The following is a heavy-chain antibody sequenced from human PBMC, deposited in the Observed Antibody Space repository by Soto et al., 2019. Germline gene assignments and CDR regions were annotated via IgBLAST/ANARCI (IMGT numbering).Heavy chain of an antibody. D-gene: IGHD1-7*01. Sequence: ASVKVSCKASGYTFTSYAMHWVRHAPGQRLEWMGWINAGNGNTKYSQKFQGRVTITRDTSASTAYMELSSLRSEDTAVYYCARDRITGTTRGLAGYWGQGTLVTVSS. V-gene: IGHV1-3*01. CDR2: INAGNGNT. CDR1: GYTFTSYA. CDR3: ARDRITGTTRGLAGY. J-gene: IGHJ4*02.